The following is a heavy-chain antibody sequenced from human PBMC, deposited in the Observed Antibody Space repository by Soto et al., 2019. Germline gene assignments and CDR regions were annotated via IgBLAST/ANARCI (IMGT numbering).Heavy chain of an antibody. J-gene: IGHJ6*02. CDR2: IIPIFGTA. CDR3: ASYCRSWYYYYYGMDV. Sequence: SVKVSCKASGGTFSSYAISWVRQAPGQGLEWMGGIIPIFGTANYAQKFQGRVTITADKSTSTAYMELSSLRSEDTAVYYCASYCRSWYYYYYGMDVWGQGTTVTVSS. D-gene: IGHD6-13*01. CDR1: GGTFSSYA. V-gene: IGHV1-69*06.